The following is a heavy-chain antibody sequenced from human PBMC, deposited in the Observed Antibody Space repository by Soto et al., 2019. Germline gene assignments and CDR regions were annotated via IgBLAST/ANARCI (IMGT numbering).Heavy chain of an antibody. CDR3: ARYKSLGKPDAKFDN. J-gene: IGHJ4*02. V-gene: IGHV3-7*01. Sequence: EVQLVESGGGLVQPGGSLRLSCAASGFTFSSYWMTWVRQAPGKGLEWVANIKQDGSEKYYVDSVEGRFTISRDNAKNSLYLQMDSLRAEDTAVYYCARYKSLGKPDAKFDNRGQGTLVTVSS. D-gene: IGHD2-2*01. CDR2: IKQDGSEK. CDR1: GFTFSSYW.